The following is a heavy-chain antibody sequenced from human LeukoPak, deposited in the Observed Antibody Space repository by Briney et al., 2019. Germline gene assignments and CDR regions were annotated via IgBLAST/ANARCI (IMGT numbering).Heavy chain of an antibody. D-gene: IGHD6-19*01. V-gene: IGHV3-23*01. CDR3: AKDGRGSHSSGSYFDY. Sequence: PGGSLRLSCAASGFSCSSFAMSWVRQAPGKGLEWASSISASGGTTYYADSVKGRFTISRDNSKNTLYLQMNSLRAEDTAVYYCAKDGRGSHSSGSYFDYWGQGTLVTVSA. CDR1: GFSCSSFA. CDR2: ISASGGTT. J-gene: IGHJ4*02.